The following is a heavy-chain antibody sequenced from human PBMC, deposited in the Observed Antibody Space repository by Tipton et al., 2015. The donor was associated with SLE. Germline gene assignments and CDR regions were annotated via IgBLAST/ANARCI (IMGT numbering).Heavy chain of an antibody. V-gene: IGHV4-31*03. CDR2: IYYSGGT. D-gene: IGHD3-22*01. CDR1: GGSISSGG. CDR3: ARGTGRYYCDPGYFDS. Sequence: TLSLTCTVSGGSISSGGWSWIRQHPGKGLEWIGYIYYSGGTYYNPSLKSRVTISVDTSKNQFSLKLSSVTAADTAVYYCARGTGRYYCDPGYFDSWGQGTLVTVSS. J-gene: IGHJ4*02.